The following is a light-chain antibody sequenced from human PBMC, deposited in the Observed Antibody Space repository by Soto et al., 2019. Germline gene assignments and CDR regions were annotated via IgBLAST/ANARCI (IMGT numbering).Light chain of an antibody. CDR1: QSVNSN. CDR2: GAS. CDR3: QQYNNWPPGT. J-gene: IGKJ2*02. Sequence: EIVMTQSPATLSVSPGERVTLSCRASQSVNSNLAWYQLKPGQAPRLLIYGASTRATGIPARISGSGSGTEFTLTNSSLQSEDFAVYFCQQYNNWPPGTFGQGTKLQIK. V-gene: IGKV3-15*01.